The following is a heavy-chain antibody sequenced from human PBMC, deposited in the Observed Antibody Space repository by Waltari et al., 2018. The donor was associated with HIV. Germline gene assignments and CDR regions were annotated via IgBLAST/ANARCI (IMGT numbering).Heavy chain of an antibody. CDR3: GRGTDWLANVLEY. J-gene: IGHJ4*02. CDR2: INVGNLQT. CDR1: GFNFNNYV. D-gene: IGHD6-19*01. V-gene: IGHV1-3*01. Sequence: QIQLVQSGAEVKKPVASVKVSCKTYGFNFNNYVIHWMCQAPGQGLEWMGSINVGNLQTRYSQMFQGRVSFTRETSETTIFMEVSSLKSEDTAVYFCGRGTDWLANVLEYWGQGTLLTVSS.